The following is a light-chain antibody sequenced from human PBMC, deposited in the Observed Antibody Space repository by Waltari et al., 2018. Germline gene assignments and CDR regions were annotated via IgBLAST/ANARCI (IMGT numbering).Light chain of an antibody. V-gene: IGLV3-19*01. CDR3: NSRDSSGSHVV. CDR2: HKN. J-gene: IGLJ2*01. CDR1: SLRSYY. Sequence: SSELTQDPSVSVALGQTVRITCQGDSLRSYYASWYQQKPGQAPVLVIYHKNNRPPGIPDRFSGSTAGKPASLAITGSQAEDEADYYCNSRDSSGSHVVFGGGTKLTVL.